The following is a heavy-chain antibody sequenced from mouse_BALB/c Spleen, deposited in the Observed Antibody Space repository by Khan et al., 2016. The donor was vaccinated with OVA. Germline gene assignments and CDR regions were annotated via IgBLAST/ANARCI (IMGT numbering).Heavy chain of an antibody. D-gene: IGHD2-14*01. J-gene: IGHJ3*01. CDR3: ARGVRLTY. V-gene: IGHV3-2*02. CDR2: INYSGST. Sequence: VQLKESGPGLVKPSQSLSLTCTVTGYSITSDYAWNWIRQYPGNKLEWMGYINYSGSTSYHPSLKSRISITRDTSKNPFFLQLNSVTTEDTATYYCARGVRLTYWGQGTLVTVSA. CDR1: GYSITSDYA.